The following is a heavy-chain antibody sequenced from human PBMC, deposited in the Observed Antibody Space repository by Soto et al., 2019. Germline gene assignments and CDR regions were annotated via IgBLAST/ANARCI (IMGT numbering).Heavy chain of an antibody. CDR3: ARVYPIDTHYGYVGNNWFDP. D-gene: IGHD5-18*01. J-gene: IGHJ5*02. V-gene: IGHV1-46*03. Sequence: QVQLVQSGAEVKKPGASVKVSCKASGYTFTSYYMHWVRQAPGQGLEWMGIINPSGGSTSYAQKFQGRVTMTRDTSTSTVYMELSSLRSEDTAVYYYARVYPIDTHYGYVGNNWFDPWSQGTLVTVSS. CDR1: GYTFTSYY. CDR2: INPSGGST.